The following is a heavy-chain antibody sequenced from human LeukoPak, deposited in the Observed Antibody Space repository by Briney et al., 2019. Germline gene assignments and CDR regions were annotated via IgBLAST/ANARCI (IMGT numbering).Heavy chain of an antibody. CDR2: ISSSSSTI. J-gene: IGHJ4*02. Sequence: GGSLRLSCAASGFTFSSYSMNWVRQAPGQGLEWVSYISSSSSTIYYADSVKGRFTISRGNAKNSLDLQMDSLRAEDTAVYYCARDRRDSSPNYWGQGTLVTVSS. V-gene: IGHV3-48*01. D-gene: IGHD6-13*01. CDR3: ARDRRDSSPNY. CDR1: GFTFSSYS.